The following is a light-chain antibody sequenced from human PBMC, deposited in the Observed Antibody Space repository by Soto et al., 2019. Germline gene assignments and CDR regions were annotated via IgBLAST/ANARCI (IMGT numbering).Light chain of an antibody. V-gene: IGLV1-44*01. CDR1: SSNIGSNT. CDR2: SNN. Sequence: QSVLTQPPSASGTPGQRVTISCSGSSSNIGSNTVNWYQQLPGTAPKPLIYSNNQRPPGVPDRFSGSKSGTSASLAISGLQSEDEADYYCAAWDDSLNGFYVFGTGTKV. CDR3: AAWDDSLNGFYV. J-gene: IGLJ1*01.